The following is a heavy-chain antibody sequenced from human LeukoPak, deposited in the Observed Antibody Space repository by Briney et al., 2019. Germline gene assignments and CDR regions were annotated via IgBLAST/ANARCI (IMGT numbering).Heavy chain of an antibody. Sequence: PSETLSLTCTVSGGSIRIVDYYWGCLRQPPGKELEWIGSINFGGHTHYNPSLSSRITISVDTSNNQISLIVTSVTAADTALYYCAGQIAYGGEWAFDHWRRGTLVTVSS. CDR3: AGQIAYGGEWAFDH. CDR1: GGSIRIVDYY. V-gene: IGHV4-39*01. D-gene: IGHD3-10*01. CDR2: INFGGHT. J-gene: IGHJ4*02.